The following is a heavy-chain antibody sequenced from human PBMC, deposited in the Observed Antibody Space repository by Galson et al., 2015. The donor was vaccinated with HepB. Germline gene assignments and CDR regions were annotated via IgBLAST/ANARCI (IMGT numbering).Heavy chain of an antibody. Sequence: SLRLSCAASGFTFSDYYMSWIRQAPGKGLEWVSYISSSGSTIYYADSVKGRFTISRDNSKDTLYLQMNSLRAEDTAVYYCAKAAGRVFDFWGQGTLVTVSS. D-gene: IGHD6-13*01. J-gene: IGHJ4*02. CDR3: AKAAGRVFDF. CDR1: GFTFSDYY. V-gene: IGHV3-11*01. CDR2: ISSSGSTI.